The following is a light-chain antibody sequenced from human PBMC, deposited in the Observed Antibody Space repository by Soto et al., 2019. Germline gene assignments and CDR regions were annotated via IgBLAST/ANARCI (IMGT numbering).Light chain of an antibody. CDR1: QRVSNN. CDR2: ATS. CDR3: QQYDNWPPP. J-gene: IGKJ5*01. V-gene: IGKV3-15*01. Sequence: EIVMTQSPATLSVSPGERATLSCRASQRVSNNLAWYQQRPGRSPRLLIYATSTRATGIPARFSGSGSGTEFTLTISSLXSEXFAVYYCQQYDNWPPPFGQGTRLEIK.